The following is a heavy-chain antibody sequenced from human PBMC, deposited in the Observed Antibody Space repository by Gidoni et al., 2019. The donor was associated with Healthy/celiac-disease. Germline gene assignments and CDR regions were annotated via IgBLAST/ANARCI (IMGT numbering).Heavy chain of an antibody. V-gene: IGHV4-39*01. CDR3: ARITYYYGSGSYPTPENWFDP. J-gene: IGHJ5*02. Sequence: QLQLQESGPGLVKPSETLSLTCTVSGGSISSSSYYWGWLRQPPGKGLEWIGSIYYSGSTYYNPSLKSRVTISVDTSKNQFSLKLSSVTAADTAVYYCARITYYYGSGSYPTPENWFDPWGQGTLVTVSS. CDR2: IYYSGST. D-gene: IGHD3-10*01. CDR1: GGSISSSSYY.